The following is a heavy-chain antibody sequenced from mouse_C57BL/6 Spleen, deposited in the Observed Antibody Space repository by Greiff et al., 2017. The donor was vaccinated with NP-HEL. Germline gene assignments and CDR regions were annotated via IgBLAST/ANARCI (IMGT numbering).Heavy chain of an antibody. D-gene: IGHD1-1*01. CDR2: ISYDGSN. CDR1: GYSITSGYY. CDR3: ARAFYYYGSSLDY. J-gene: IGHJ4*01. V-gene: IGHV3-6*01. Sequence: EVQLQESGPGLVKPSQSLSLTCSVTGYSITSGYYWNWIRQFPGNKLEWMGYISYDGSNNYNPSLKNRISITRDTSKNQFFLKLNSVTTEDTATYYCARAFYYYGSSLDYWGQGTSVTVSS.